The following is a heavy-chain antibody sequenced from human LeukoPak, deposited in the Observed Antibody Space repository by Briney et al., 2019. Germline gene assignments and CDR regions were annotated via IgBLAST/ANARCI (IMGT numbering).Heavy chain of an antibody. V-gene: IGHV3-7*01. CDR2: IKEYGSEK. J-gene: IGHJ5*02. D-gene: IGHD3-10*01. Sequence: GGSLRLSCVASGFTFSVYWMSWVRQAPGKGLECVANIKEYGSEKYYVDSVKGGFTISRDNAKNSLYLQMSSLRAEDTAVYYCARGGSWFAPWGQGTLVTVSS. CDR1: GFTFSVYW. CDR3: ARGGSWFAP.